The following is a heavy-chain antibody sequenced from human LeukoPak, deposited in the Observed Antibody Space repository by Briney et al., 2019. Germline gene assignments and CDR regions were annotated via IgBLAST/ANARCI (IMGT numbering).Heavy chain of an antibody. J-gene: IGHJ4*02. V-gene: IGHV1-2*02. CDR3: ASGAYNYYDSSVGSPLDY. CDR2: INPNSGGT. D-gene: IGHD3-22*01. CDR1: GYTFTGYY. Sequence: ASVKVSCKASGYTFTGYYMHCVRQAPGQALGRMGWINPNSGGTNYAQKLQGRVTMTRDTSISTAYMELSRLRSDDTAVYYCASGAYNYYDSSVGSPLDYWGQGTLVTVFS.